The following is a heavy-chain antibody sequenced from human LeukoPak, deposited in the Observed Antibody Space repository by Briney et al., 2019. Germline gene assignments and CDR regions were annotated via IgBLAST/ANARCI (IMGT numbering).Heavy chain of an antibody. Sequence: GGSLRLFCAASGFTFSSYWMHWVRQAPGRGLVWVSRINSDGSSTSYADSVKGRFTISRDNAKNTLYLQMNSLRAEDTAVYYCARGSGGNYDILTGYDDYWGQGTLVTVSS. CDR3: ARGSGGNYDILTGYDDY. D-gene: IGHD3-9*01. J-gene: IGHJ4*02. V-gene: IGHV3-74*01. CDR1: GFTFSSYW. CDR2: INSDGSST.